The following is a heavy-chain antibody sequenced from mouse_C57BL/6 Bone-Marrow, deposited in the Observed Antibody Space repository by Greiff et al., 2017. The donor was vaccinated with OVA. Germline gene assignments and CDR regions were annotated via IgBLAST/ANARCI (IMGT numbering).Heavy chain of an antibody. CDR1: GYTFTSYW. V-gene: IGHV1-59*01. CDR3: ARGPSTRLRVYFDY. J-gene: IGHJ2*01. Sequence: QVQLQQPGAELVRPGTSVKLSCKASGYTFTSYWMHWVKQRPGQGLEWIGVIDPSDSYTNYNQKFKGKATLTVDTSSSTAYMQLSSLTSEDSAVYYCARGPSTRLRVYFDYWGQGTTLTVSS. CDR2: IDPSDSYT. D-gene: IGHD1-1*01.